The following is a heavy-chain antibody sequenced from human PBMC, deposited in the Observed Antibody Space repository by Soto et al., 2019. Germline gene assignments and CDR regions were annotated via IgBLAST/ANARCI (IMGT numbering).Heavy chain of an antibody. J-gene: IGHJ4*02. D-gene: IGHD1-26*01. CDR1: GASITFGGYS. CDR3: ARGGGSDSFDY. V-gene: IGHV4-30-2*01. CDR2: INHLETT. Sequence: SLSLTCTVSGASITFGGYSWSWIRQTPGKGLEWIGYINHLETTFYNPSFESRLTLSIDRAKNQFSLKLHSMSAADRAVYFCARGGGSDSFDYWGQGILVTVSS.